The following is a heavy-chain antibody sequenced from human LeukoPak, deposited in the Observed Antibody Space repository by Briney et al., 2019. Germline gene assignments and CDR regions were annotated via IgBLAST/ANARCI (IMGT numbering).Heavy chain of an antibody. CDR2: ISGSGGST. CDR3: ARGATVTTLVGEYYFDY. J-gene: IGHJ4*02. D-gene: IGHD4-17*01. Sequence: GGSLRLSCAASGFTFSSYSMNWVRQAPGKGLEWVSAISGSGGSTYYADSVKGRFTISRDNAKNSLYLQMNSLRAEDTAVYYCARGATVTTLVGEYYFDYWGQGTLVTVSS. CDR1: GFTFSSYS. V-gene: IGHV3-21*01.